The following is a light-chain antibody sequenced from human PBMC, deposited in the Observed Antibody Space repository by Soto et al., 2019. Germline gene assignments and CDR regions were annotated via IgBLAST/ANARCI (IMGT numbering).Light chain of an antibody. CDR1: QGISSY. J-gene: IGKJ4*01. CDR2: AAS. Sequence: RMTQSLSSLYASTGRRVTINCRASQGISSYLAWYQQKPGKAPKVLIYAASTLQSGVPSRFSGSGSGTDFTLTISCLQSEDFATYYCQQYYSYPVFGGGTKVDIK. CDR3: QQYYSYPV. V-gene: IGKV1-8*01.